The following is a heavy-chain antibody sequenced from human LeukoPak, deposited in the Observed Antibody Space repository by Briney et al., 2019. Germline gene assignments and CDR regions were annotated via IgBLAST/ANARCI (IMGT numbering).Heavy chain of an antibody. CDR2: MKPCGST. CDR3: ARGRQDVTMIVVVTTAVSYYLDV. Sequence: SETLSLTCAVYGGSFSGFYWTWIRQTPEKGLEWIGEMKPCGSTNYNPSLKSRVTISVDTSKNQFSLELSSVTAADTAVYYCARGRQDVTMIVVVTTAVSYYLDVWGKGTTVTVS. V-gene: IGHV4-34*01. J-gene: IGHJ6*03. D-gene: IGHD3-22*01. CDR1: GGSFSGFY.